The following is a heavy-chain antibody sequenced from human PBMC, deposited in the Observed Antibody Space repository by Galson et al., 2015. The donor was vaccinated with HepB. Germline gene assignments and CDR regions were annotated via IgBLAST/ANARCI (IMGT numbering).Heavy chain of an antibody. CDR1: GYTFTSYG. CDR2: ISAYNGNT. D-gene: IGHD3-10*01. CDR3: ARAPNPISLLWFGELGDYYYYGMDV. Sequence: SVKVSCKASGYTFTSYGISWVRQAPGQGLEWMGWISAYNGNTNYAQKLQGRVTMTTDTSTSTAYMELRSLRSDDTAVYYCARAPNPISLLWFGELGDYYYYGMDVWGQGTTVTVSS. V-gene: IGHV1-18*01. J-gene: IGHJ6*02.